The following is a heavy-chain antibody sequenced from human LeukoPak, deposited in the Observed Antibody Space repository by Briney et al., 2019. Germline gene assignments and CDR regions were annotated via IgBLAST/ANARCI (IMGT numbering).Heavy chain of an antibody. V-gene: IGHV3-53*01. CDR1: GFTVSSNY. J-gene: IGHJ4*02. D-gene: IGHD2-8*01. CDR3: ARVKGGTRFDY. CDR2: IYSGGST. Sequence: GGSPRLSCAASGFTVSSNYMSWVRQAPGKGLEWVSVIYSGGSTYYADSVKGRFTISRDNSKNTLYLQMDSLRAEDTAVYYCARVKGGTRFDYWGQGTLVTVSS.